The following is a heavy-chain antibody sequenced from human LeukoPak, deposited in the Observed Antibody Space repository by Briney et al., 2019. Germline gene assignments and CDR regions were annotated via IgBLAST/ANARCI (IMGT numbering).Heavy chain of an antibody. Sequence: PGGSLRLSCAASGFTFSSYGMHWVRQAPGKGLEWVAFIRYDGSNKYYADSVKGRFTISRDNSKNTLYLQMNSLRAEDTAVYYCAKDLLRPRGNWFDPWGQGTLVTVSS. D-gene: IGHD3-16*01. J-gene: IGHJ5*02. CDR1: GFTFSSYG. V-gene: IGHV3-30*02. CDR3: AKDLLRPRGNWFDP. CDR2: IRYDGSNK.